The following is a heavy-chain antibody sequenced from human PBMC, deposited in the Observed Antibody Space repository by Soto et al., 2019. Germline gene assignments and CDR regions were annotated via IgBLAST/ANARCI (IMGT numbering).Heavy chain of an antibody. CDR1: GFTFSGSA. CDR2: IRSKANSYAT. Sequence: PVGSLRLSCAASGFTFSGSAIHWVRQAPGKGLEWVGRIRSKANSYATAYAASVKGRFTISRDDSKNTAYLQMNSLKTEDTAVYYCTREDEQYQLPEPLDYWGQGTLVTVSS. D-gene: IGHD2-2*01. V-gene: IGHV3-73*01. J-gene: IGHJ4*02. CDR3: TREDEQYQLPEPLDY.